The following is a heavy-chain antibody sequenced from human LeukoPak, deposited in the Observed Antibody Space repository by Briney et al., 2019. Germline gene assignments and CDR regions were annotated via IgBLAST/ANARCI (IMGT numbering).Heavy chain of an antibody. CDR2: IYDSGST. V-gene: IGHV4-59*01. CDR3: ARDYAGSSSWNWFDP. J-gene: IGHJ5*02. CDR1: GGSIRSFY. D-gene: IGHD6-13*01. Sequence: PSETLSLTCTVSGGSIRSFYWNWIRQPPGKGLEWIGYIYDSGSTNYNPSLKSRVTISVDMSKNQFSLKVSSVTAADTAVYYCARDYAGSSSWNWFDPWGQGTLVPVSS.